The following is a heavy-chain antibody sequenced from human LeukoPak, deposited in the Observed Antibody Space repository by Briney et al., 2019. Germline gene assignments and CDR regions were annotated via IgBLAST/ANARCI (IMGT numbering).Heavy chain of an antibody. CDR3: AELGITMIGGV. CDR1: GFTFSSQW. CDR2: VKQGGTEK. J-gene: IGHJ6*04. Sequence: GGSLRLSCAASGFTFSSQWMSWVRQAPGKGLEWVANVKQGGTEKYYVDSVKGRFTISRDNAKNSLYLQMNSLRAEDTAVYYCAELGITMIGGVWGKGTTVTISS. V-gene: IGHV3-7*01. D-gene: IGHD3-10*02.